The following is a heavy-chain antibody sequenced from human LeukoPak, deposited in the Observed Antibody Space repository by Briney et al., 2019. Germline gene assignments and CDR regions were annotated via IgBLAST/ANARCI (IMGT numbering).Heavy chain of an antibody. V-gene: IGHV4-59*01. Sequence: SETLSLTCTVSGGSITNFYGGWIRQSPGKGLELIGYIYYSGTTNYSPSLKCRVSISVDTSKKQFSLKLSSVTAADTAVYYCARSPGGGFDIWGQGTMVTVSS. D-gene: IGHD2-15*01. J-gene: IGHJ3*02. CDR1: GGSITNFY. CDR2: IYYSGTT. CDR3: ARSPGGGFDI.